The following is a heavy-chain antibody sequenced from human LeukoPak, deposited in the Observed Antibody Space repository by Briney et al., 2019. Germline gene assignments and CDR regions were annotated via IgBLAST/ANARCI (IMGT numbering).Heavy chain of an antibody. V-gene: IGHV1-69*04. CDR3: ARDHLLLWFGEPYYYYGMDV. D-gene: IGHD3-10*01. J-gene: IGHJ6*02. CDR1: GGTFSSYA. Sequence: SVTVSCKASGGTFSSYAISWVRQAPGQGLEWMGRIIPILGIANYAQKFQGRVTITADKSTSTAYMELSSLRSEDTAVYYCARDHLLLWFGEPYYYYGMDVWGQGTTVTVSS. CDR2: IIPILGIA.